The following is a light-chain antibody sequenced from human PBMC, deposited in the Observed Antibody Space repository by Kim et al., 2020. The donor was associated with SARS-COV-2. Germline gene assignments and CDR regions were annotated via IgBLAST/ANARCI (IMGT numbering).Light chain of an antibody. CDR1: SSDVGSYNY. CDR3: CSYAGSYTQV. CDR2: DVS. V-gene: IGLV2-11*01. J-gene: IGLJ1*01. Sequence: GQSVTISCTGTSSDVGSYNYVSWYQHHPGKAPKLMIYDVSKRPSGVPDRFSGSKSGNTASLTISGLQAEDEADYYCCSYAGSYTQVFGTGTKVTVL.